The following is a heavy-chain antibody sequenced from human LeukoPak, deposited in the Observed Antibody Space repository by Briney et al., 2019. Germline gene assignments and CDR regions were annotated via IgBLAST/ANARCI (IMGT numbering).Heavy chain of an antibody. Sequence: PGGSLRLSCAASGFTFSSYAMHWVRQAPGKGLEWVAVISYDGSNKYYADSVKGRFTISRDNSKNTLYLQMNSLRAEDTAVYYCAKDIELWFGGFDAFDIWGQGTMVTVSS. CDR1: GFTFSSYA. CDR2: ISYDGSNK. V-gene: IGHV3-30*18. D-gene: IGHD3-10*01. J-gene: IGHJ3*02. CDR3: AKDIELWFGGFDAFDI.